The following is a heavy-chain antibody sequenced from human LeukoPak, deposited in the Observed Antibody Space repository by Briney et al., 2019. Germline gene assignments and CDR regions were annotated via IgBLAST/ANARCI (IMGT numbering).Heavy chain of an antibody. D-gene: IGHD4-23*01. Sequence: SQTLSLTCTVSGGSISSGGYYWSWIRQHPGKGLEWIGYIYYSGSTYYNPSLKSRVTISVDTSKNQFSLKLSSVTAADTAVYYCARSHDYGGLSFGYWGQGTLVTVSS. CDR3: ARSHDYGGLSFGY. V-gene: IGHV4-31*03. CDR2: IYYSGST. CDR1: GGSISSGGYY. J-gene: IGHJ4*02.